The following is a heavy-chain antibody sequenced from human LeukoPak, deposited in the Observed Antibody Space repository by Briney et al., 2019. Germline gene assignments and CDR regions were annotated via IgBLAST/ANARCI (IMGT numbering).Heavy chain of an antibody. CDR1: GGSFSGYY. D-gene: IGHD5-18*01. CDR2: INHSGST. Sequence: PSETLSLTCAVYGGSFSGYYWSWIRQPPGKGLEWIGEINHSGSTNYNPSLKSRVTISVDTSKNQFSLKLSSVTAADTAVYYCARRPRLPWIQLWFRGPNWFDPWGQGTLVTVSS. CDR3: ARRPRLPWIQLWFRGPNWFDP. V-gene: IGHV4-34*01. J-gene: IGHJ5*02.